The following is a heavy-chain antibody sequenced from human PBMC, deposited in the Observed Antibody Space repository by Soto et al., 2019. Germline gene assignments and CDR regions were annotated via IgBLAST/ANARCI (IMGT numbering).Heavy chain of an antibody. V-gene: IGHV4-31*03. CDR3: ARDYYDSSGYYFVDY. Sequence: SETLSLTCTVSCGSISSGGYYWSWIRQHPGKGLEWIGYIYYSGSTYYNPSLKSRVTISVDTSKNQFSLKLSSVTAADTAVYYCARDYYDSSGYYFVDYWGQGTLVTVSS. J-gene: IGHJ4*02. D-gene: IGHD3-22*01. CDR2: IYYSGST. CDR1: CGSISSGGYY.